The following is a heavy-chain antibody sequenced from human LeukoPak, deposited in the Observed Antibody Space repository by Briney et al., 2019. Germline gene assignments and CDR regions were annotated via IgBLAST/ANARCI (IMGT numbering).Heavy chain of an antibody. CDR1: GYTFTSYY. CDR2: INPSGGST. Sequence: ASVKVSCKACGYTFTSYYMHWVPQAPGQGLEWMGIINPSGGSTSYAQKFQGRVTMTRDTSTSTVYMELSSLRSEDTAVYYCALGSYGLRYFDYWGQGTLVTVSS. D-gene: IGHD5-18*01. V-gene: IGHV1-46*01. J-gene: IGHJ4*02. CDR3: ALGSYGLRYFDY.